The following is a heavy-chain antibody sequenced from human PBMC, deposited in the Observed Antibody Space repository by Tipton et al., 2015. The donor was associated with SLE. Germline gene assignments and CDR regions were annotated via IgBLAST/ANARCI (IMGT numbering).Heavy chain of an antibody. J-gene: IGHJ5*02. CDR2: IHTSGKT. V-gene: IGHV4-61*02. CDR3: AREDLESFVLDP. D-gene: IGHD1-1*01. Sequence: TLSLTCSVSGVPLSSAIFYWTWIRQTAGKGLEWIGRIHTSGKTTYNPSLKSRVTMSVDTSKNQFSLKLTSVTAADTAVYYCAREDLESFVLDPWGQGTLVTVSS. CDR1: GVPLSSAIFY.